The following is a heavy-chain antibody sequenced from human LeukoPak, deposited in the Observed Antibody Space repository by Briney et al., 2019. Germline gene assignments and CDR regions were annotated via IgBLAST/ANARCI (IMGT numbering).Heavy chain of an antibody. V-gene: IGHV1-69*05. D-gene: IGHD3-10*01. CDR3: ARDIWGLEELLPEMDNDAFDS. Sequence: GASVKVSCKASGGTFSSYSISWVRQAPGQGLEWMGGIIPIFGTANYAQKFQGRVTITTDESTSTAYMELSSLRSEDTAVYYCARDIWGLEELLPEMDNDAFDSWGQGRM. CDR1: GGTFSSYS. CDR2: IIPIFGTA. J-gene: IGHJ3*02.